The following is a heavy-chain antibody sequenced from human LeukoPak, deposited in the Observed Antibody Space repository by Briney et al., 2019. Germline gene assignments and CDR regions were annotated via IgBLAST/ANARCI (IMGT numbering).Heavy chain of an antibody. J-gene: IGHJ5*02. V-gene: IGHV4-34*01. CDR2: INHSGST. Sequence: PSETLSLTCAVYGGSFSGYYWSWIRQPPGKGLEWIGEINHSGSTNYNPSLKSRVTISVDTSKNQFSLKLSSVTAADTAVYYCARGARTPSGYGSRTAGRANWFDPWGQGTLVTVSS. CDR3: ARGARTPSGYGSRTAGRANWFDP. D-gene: IGHD5-12*01. CDR1: GGSFSGYY.